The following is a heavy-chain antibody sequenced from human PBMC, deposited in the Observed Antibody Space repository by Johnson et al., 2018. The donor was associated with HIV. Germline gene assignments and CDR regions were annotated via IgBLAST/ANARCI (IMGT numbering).Heavy chain of an antibody. CDR2: TSFDGGNQ. J-gene: IGHJ3*02. CDR3: AKDLSTAYYDSSEDTFDI. Sequence: QVQLVESGGGVVQPGRSLRLSCAASGFTFSINKFAMHWVRRAPGKGLEWVAVTSFDGGNQYYADSVKGRFTLSRDNSKNTLYLQMNSLRAEDTAVYYCAKDLSTAYYDSSEDTFDIWGQGTMVTVSS. D-gene: IGHD3-22*01. V-gene: IGHV3-30*04. CDR1: GFTFSINKFA.